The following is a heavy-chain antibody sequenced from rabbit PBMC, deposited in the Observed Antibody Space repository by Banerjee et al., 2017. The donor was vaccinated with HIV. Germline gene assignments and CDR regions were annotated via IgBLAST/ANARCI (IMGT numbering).Heavy chain of an antibody. CDR3: ARGVYVGWGGTGDFTKFDL. CDR2: IGNNGGRT. D-gene: IGHD4-1*01. Sequence: EESGGDLVKPEGSLTLTCTASGFDFSSNAICWVRQAPGKGLEWIGCIGNNGGRTWYANWVNGRFTISRGTSLDTVDLKMTSLTVADTATYFCARGVYVGWGGTGDFTKFDLWGPGTLVTVS. V-gene: IGHV1S47*01. J-gene: IGHJ6*01. CDR1: GFDFSSNA.